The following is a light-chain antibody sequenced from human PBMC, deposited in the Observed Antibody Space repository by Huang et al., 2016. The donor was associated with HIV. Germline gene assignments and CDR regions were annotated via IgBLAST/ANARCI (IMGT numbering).Light chain of an antibody. CDR3: QQYNDWPPIT. Sequence: EIVMTQSPGTLSVSPGERVTLSCSASESISSSLAWYQQASGQAPRLLIYDASTRATGGPARFSGSGSGTKFTLTISSLQSEDFAVYYCQQYNDWPPITFGQGTRVDIK. V-gene: IGKV3-15*01. J-gene: IGKJ5*01. CDR1: ESISSS. CDR2: DAS.